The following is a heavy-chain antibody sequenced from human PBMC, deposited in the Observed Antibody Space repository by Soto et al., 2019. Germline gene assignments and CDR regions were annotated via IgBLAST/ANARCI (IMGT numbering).Heavy chain of an antibody. V-gene: IGHV4-31*03. CDR3: ARARLRAVYAFDF. J-gene: IGHJ3*01. Sequence: QVQLQESGPGLVKPSQTLSLTCTLSGVSITSGAYYWTWVRQHPGKALEWIGYIYYNGNTYFIPSLKSRLTISIDTSKNQFSLKLSSVTAADTAMYYCARARLRAVYAFDFWGQGTMVTVPS. D-gene: IGHD4-17*01. CDR1: GVSITSGAYY. CDR2: IYYNGNT.